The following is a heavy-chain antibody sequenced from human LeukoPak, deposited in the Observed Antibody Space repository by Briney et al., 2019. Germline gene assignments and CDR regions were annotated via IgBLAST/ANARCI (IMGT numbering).Heavy chain of an antibody. CDR3: ARGKGTSTGRAFDI. J-gene: IGHJ3*02. D-gene: IGHD2-2*01. CDR1: GFSLTSYE. CDR2: ISTSSSTI. Sequence: PGGSLTLSCAASGFSLTSYEMNWVRQAPGKGLEWVSYISTSSSTIYYADSVKGRFTISRDNAKDSLYLQMNSLRADDTAVYYCARGKGTSTGRAFDIWGQGTMVTVSS. V-gene: IGHV3-48*03.